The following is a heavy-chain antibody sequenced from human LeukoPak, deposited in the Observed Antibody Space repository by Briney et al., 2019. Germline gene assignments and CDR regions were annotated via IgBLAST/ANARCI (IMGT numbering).Heavy chain of an antibody. D-gene: IGHD3-22*01. J-gene: IGHJ4*02. V-gene: IGHV1-2*02. Sequence: GASVKVSCKASGYTFTGNHMHWVRQAPGQGLEWMGWINPSTGGTNYAQKFQGRVTMTRDTSMSTANMELSRLRSDDTAVYYCAREGYYDSSGYYYGPDYWGQGTLVTVSS. CDR3: AREGYYDSSGYYYGPDY. CDR2: INPSTGGT. CDR1: GYTFTGNH.